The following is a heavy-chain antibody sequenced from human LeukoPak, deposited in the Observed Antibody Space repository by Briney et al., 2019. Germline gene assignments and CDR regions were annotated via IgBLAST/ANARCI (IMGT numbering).Heavy chain of an antibody. Sequence: SETLSLTCTVSGGSISSSSYYWNWIRQPPGKGLEWIGEISHSGSTNYSPSLKSRVTISVDVSKNQFSLKLTSVTAADTAVYYCARQYCSSTSCRPSYSYYYYMDVWGKGTTVTVSS. CDR1: GGSISSSSYY. CDR3: ARQYCSSTSCRPSYSYYYYMDV. CDR2: ISHSGST. V-gene: IGHV4-39*07. J-gene: IGHJ6*03. D-gene: IGHD2-2*01.